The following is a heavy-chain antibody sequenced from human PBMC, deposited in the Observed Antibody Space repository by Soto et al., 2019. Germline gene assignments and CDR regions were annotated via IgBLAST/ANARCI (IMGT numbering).Heavy chain of an antibody. Sequence: QVQLVHSGAEVKKPGASVKVSCESSGYTFTNYAMQWVRQAPGQRLEWMGWINAVSGNTEYSQKFQGRVTITKDTSASTAYMELSSLTSEDTAVYYCARASGGWLPFDFWGQGTPVTVSS. CDR3: ARASGGWLPFDF. V-gene: IGHV1-3*01. J-gene: IGHJ4*02. CDR2: INAVSGNT. CDR1: GYTFTNYA. D-gene: IGHD6-19*01.